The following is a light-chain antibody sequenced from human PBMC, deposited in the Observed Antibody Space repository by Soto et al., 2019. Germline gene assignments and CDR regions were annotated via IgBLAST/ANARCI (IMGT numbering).Light chain of an antibody. CDR3: LQRNNWPPWT. CDR2: DAS. CDR1: QNVGTF. Sequence: VLTQSPATLSLSPGERATLSCRASQNVGTFLAWYQLKPGQAPRLVIFDASNRAAGIPDRFSGSGSGTDFTLTISSLEPEDFALYYCLQRNNWPPWTFGQGTKVEIK. V-gene: IGKV3-11*01. J-gene: IGKJ1*01.